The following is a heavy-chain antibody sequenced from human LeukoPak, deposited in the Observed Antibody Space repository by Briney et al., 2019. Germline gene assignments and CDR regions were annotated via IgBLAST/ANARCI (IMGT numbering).Heavy chain of an antibody. D-gene: IGHD2-2*03. CDR2: INHSGST. CDR3: ARGLLMDIVVVPAAMGNNWFDP. V-gene: IGHV4-34*01. J-gene: IGHJ5*02. Sequence: PSETLSLTCAVYGGSFSGYYWSWIRQPPGKGLEWIGEINHSGSTNYNPSLKSRVNISVDTSKNQFSLKLSSVTAADTAVYYCARGLLMDIVVVPAAMGNNWFDPWGQGTLVTVSS. CDR1: GGSFSGYY.